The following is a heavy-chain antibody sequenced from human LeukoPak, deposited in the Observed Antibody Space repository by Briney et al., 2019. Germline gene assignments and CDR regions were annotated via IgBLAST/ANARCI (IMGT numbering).Heavy chain of an antibody. D-gene: IGHD6-13*01. Sequence: GESLKISSKGSGYSFTSYWIGWVRQMPGKGLEWMGIIYPGDSDTRYSPSFQGQVTISADKSISTAYLQWSSLKASDTAMYYRAKQGIAAAGRGEYYFDYWGQGTLVTVSS. CDR2: IYPGDSDT. V-gene: IGHV5-51*01. CDR3: AKQGIAAAGRGEYYFDY. J-gene: IGHJ4*02. CDR1: GYSFTSYW.